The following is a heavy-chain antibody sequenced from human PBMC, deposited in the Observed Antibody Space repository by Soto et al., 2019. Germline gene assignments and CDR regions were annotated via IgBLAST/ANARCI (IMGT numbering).Heavy chain of an antibody. CDR2: FIPMFGAA. Sequence: SEYCGGTFSCYASWCVQQEQKQGLEWMGGFIPMFGAATYAQKFQGRVTITADESTSTAYMELRSLRSDDTAVYYCAGGTRDPEYFYGMDVWGQGTTVTVSS. J-gene: IGHJ6*02. D-gene: IGHD3-9*01. CDR3: AGGTRDPEYFYGMDV. CDR1: GGTFSCYA. V-gene: IGHV1-69*01.